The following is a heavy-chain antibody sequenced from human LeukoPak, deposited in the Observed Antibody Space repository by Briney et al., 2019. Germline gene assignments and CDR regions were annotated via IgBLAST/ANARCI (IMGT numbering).Heavy chain of an antibody. CDR3: ATDRIWFGEFVFDY. Sequence: ASVKVSCKVSGYTLTELSMHWVRQAPGKGLEWMGGFDPEDGETIYAQKFQGRVTMTEDTSTDTAYVELSSLRSEDTAVYYCATDRIWFGEFVFDYWGQGTLVTVSS. V-gene: IGHV1-24*01. J-gene: IGHJ4*02. CDR2: FDPEDGET. D-gene: IGHD3-10*01. CDR1: GYTLTELS.